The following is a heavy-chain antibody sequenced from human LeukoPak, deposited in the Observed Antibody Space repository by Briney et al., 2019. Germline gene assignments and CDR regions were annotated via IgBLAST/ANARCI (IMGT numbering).Heavy chain of an antibody. J-gene: IGHJ4*02. CDR1: GFTFSNAW. D-gene: IGHD6-13*01. CDR3: TTDHAAAGGFDY. CDR2: IKSKTDGGTT. V-gene: IGHV3-15*05. Sequence: GGALRLFCAASGFTFSNAWMSWVRHPPGRGLVWGSRIKSKTDGGTTDYAAPVKGGFTISRDDSKHTLYLEMNSLKTEDTAVYYCTTDHAAAGGFDYWGQGTLGTVSS.